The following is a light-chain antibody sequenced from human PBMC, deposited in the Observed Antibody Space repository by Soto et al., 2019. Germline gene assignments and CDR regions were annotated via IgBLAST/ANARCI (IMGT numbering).Light chain of an antibody. Sequence: IVSTHSPGTLSFSPGEIATLSCRASQSVSSNLAWYRQKPGQAPRLLIYATSTRATGIPARFSGSGSGTEFTLTISSLQSEDFAVYYCQQYNNWPLSFGQGTKVDIK. CDR3: QQYNNWPLS. V-gene: IGKV3D-15*01. J-gene: IGKJ1*01. CDR2: ATS. CDR1: QSVSSN.